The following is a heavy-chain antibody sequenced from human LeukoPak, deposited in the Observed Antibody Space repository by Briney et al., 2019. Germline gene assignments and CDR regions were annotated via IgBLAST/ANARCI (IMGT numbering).Heavy chain of an antibody. V-gene: IGHV1-18*01. Sequence: ASVKVSCKASGGTFSSYAISWVRQAPGQGLEWMGWISAYNGNTNYAQKLQGRVTMTTDTSTSTAYMELRSLRSDDTAVYYCARDPTRITMIVVAPDYWGQGTLVTVSS. CDR3: ARDPTRITMIVVAPDY. D-gene: IGHD3-22*01. CDR1: GGTFSSYA. CDR2: ISAYNGNT. J-gene: IGHJ4*02.